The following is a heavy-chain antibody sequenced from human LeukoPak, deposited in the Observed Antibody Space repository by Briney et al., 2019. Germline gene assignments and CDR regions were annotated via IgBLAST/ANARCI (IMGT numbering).Heavy chain of an antibody. CDR2: IYYSGST. J-gene: IGHJ6*03. D-gene: IGHD3-22*01. CDR3: ARAAYYYDSSGYGPYYYYYMDV. CDR1: GGSISSYY. Sequence: SETLSLTCTVSGGSISSYYWSWIRQPPGKGLEWIGYIYYSGSTNYNPSLKSRVTTSVDTSKNQFSLKLSSVTAADTAVYYCARAAYYYDSSGYGPYYYYYMDVWGKGTTVTVSS. V-gene: IGHV4-59*01.